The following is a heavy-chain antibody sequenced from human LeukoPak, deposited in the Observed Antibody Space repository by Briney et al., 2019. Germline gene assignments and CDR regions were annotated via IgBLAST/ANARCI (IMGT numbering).Heavy chain of an antibody. V-gene: IGHV1-46*01. CDR3: ARDRAMATMDY. CDR2: INPSGGST. CDR1: GYTFTSYY. D-gene: IGHD5-24*01. Sequence: ASVKVSCKASGYTFTSYYIHWVRQAPGQGLEWMGIINPSGGSTSYAQEFQGRVTTTRDTSTSTVYMELSSLKSEDTAVYYCARDRAMATMDYWGQGTLVTVSS. J-gene: IGHJ4*02.